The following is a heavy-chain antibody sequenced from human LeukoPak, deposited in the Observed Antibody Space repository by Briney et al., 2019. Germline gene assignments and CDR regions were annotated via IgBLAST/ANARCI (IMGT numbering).Heavy chain of an antibody. V-gene: IGHV1-69*13. J-gene: IGHJ4*02. CDR1: GGTFSSYA. CDR2: IIPIFGTA. CDR3: ASSGYSSSYHPSYFDY. D-gene: IGHD6-13*01. Sequence: SVKVSCKASGGTFSSYAISWVRQAPGQGLEWMGGIIPIFGTANYAQKFQGRVTITADESTSTAYMELSSLRSEDTAVYYCASSGYSSSYHPSYFDYWGQGTLVTVSS.